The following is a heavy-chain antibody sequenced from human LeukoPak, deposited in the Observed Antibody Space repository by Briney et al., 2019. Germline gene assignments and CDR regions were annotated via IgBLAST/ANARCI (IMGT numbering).Heavy chain of an antibody. V-gene: IGHV3-30-3*01. CDR1: GFTFSSYA. J-gene: IGHJ3*02. CDR2: ISYDGSNK. Sequence: GGSLRLSCAASGFTFSSYAMHWVRQAPGKGLEWVAVISYDGSNKYYADSVRGRFTISRDNSKNTLYLQMNSLRAEDTAVYYCARAPPEDAFDIWGQGTMVTVSS. CDR3: ARAPPEDAFDI.